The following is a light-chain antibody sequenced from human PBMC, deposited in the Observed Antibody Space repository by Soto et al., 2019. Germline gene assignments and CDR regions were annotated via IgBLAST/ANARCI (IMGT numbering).Light chain of an antibody. Sequence: EIVMTQSPATLSESPGARASLSCRASQSVTYNLAWDQQKPGQAPRLLIYGASTRATVVPPRVSGSGSGTECTLSISSLQSEDCAVYYCQHYNNWPFTFGRGTKVDIK. CDR2: GAS. V-gene: IGKV3-15*01. J-gene: IGKJ3*01. CDR3: QHYNNWPFT. CDR1: QSVTYN.